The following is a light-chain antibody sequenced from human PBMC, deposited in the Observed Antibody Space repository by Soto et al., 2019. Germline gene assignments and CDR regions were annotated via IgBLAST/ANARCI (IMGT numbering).Light chain of an antibody. Sequence: EIVLTQSPGTLSLSPGERATLSCRASQSVSNSYLAWYQQKSGQAPSLLIDGASSRATRNPDRFSGSGSGTDFTLTTSRLEPDDFSVYYCDQYASSPFTFGQATKLEIK. V-gene: IGKV3-20*01. CDR2: GAS. J-gene: IGKJ2*01. CDR3: DQYASSPFT. CDR1: QSVSNSY.